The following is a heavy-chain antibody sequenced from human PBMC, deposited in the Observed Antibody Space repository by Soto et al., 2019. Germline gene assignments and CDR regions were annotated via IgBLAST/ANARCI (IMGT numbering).Heavy chain of an antibody. CDR3: AKDRAFRDSSGFDY. Sequence: PGGSLRLSCAASGFTFSSYGMHWVRQAPGKGLEWVAVISYDGSNKYYADSVKGRFTISRDNSKNTLYLQMNSLRAEDTAVYYCAKDRAFRDSSGFDYWGQGTLVTVSS. CDR2: ISYDGSNK. CDR1: GFTFSSYG. D-gene: IGHD3-22*01. V-gene: IGHV3-30*18. J-gene: IGHJ4*02.